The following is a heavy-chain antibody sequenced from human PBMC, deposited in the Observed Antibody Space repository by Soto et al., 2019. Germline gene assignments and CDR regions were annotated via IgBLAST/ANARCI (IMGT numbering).Heavy chain of an antibody. CDR1: GFTFSSYV. CDR2: ISPSVGST. CDR3: AKDAGYYLDY. V-gene: IGHV3-23*01. J-gene: IGHJ4*02. Sequence: EVHLLESGGGLVQPGGSLRLSCAASGFTFSSYVMSWVRQAPGKGLEWVSFISPSVGSTYYADSVKGRFTISRDNSKNTLYLQVNSLRAEDTAAYYCAKDAGYYLDYWGQGTLVTVSS.